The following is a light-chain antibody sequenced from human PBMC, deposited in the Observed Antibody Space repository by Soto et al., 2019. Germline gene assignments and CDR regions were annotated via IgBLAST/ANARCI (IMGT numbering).Light chain of an antibody. CDR2: AAS. CDR1: QTISTY. Sequence: DIQMTQSPSSLSASVGDRVTITCRASQTISTYLNWYQQKPGKAPKLLIYAASSLQSGVPSRFSGSGSGTDFTLTIRSLQPEDFATYFCQQSHSIPYIFGQGTKLQLK. J-gene: IGKJ2*01. CDR3: QQSHSIPYI. V-gene: IGKV1-39*01.